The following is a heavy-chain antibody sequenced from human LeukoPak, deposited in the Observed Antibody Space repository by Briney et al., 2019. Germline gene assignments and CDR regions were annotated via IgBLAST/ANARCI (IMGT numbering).Heavy chain of an antibody. CDR3: AREALLAAAGWFDP. CDR1: GGSISSGGYY. Sequence: PSQTLSLTCTVSGGSISSGGYYWSWIRQPPGTGLEWIGYVYSTGTTNYNPSLKSRVTISVDTSKNQFSLKLNSVIAADTAVYYCAREALLAAAGWFDPWGQGTLVTVSS. V-gene: IGHV4-61*08. J-gene: IGHJ5*02. D-gene: IGHD6-13*01. CDR2: VYSTGTT.